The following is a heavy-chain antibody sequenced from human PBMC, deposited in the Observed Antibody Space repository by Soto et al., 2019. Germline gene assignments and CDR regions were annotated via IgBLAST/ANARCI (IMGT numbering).Heavy chain of an antibody. D-gene: IGHD4-17*01. Sequence: PSETLSLTCTVSGGSISSYYWSWIRQSPGKGLEWIGYIYYSGSTNYNPSLKSRVTISVDTSKKQFSLKLSSVTAADTAVYYCARSYGDYINFDYWAQGTLVTVSS. J-gene: IGHJ4*02. CDR1: GGSISSYY. CDR2: IYYSGST. CDR3: ARSYGDYINFDY. V-gene: IGHV4-59*01.